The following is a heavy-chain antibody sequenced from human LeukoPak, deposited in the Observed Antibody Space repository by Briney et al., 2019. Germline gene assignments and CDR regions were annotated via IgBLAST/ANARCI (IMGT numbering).Heavy chain of an antibody. D-gene: IGHD2-2*01. CDR3: ARGVGYCSSTSCYGSPFFDY. CDR1: GYSISSYY. V-gene: IGHV4-59*01. Sequence: PSETLSLTCTVSGYSISSYYWSWIRQPPGKGLEWIGYIYYSGSTNYNPSLKSRVTISVDTSKNQFSLKLSSVTAADTAVYYCARGVGYCSSTSCYGSPFFDYWGQGTLVTVSS. CDR2: IYYSGST. J-gene: IGHJ4*02.